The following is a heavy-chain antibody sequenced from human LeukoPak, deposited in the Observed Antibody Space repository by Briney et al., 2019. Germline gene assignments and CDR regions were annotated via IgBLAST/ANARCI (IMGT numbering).Heavy chain of an antibody. V-gene: IGHV4-34*01. D-gene: IGHD3-3*01. J-gene: IGHJ5*02. Sequence: SETLSLTCAVYGGSFSTYYWSWIRQPPGKGLEWIGEINHSGSTSYNPSLMSRVTISVDTSKNLFSLKLNSVTAADTAVYCCARRSITIFGVADNWFDPWGQGTLVTVSS. CDR1: GGSFSTYY. CDR2: INHSGST. CDR3: ARRSITIFGVADNWFDP.